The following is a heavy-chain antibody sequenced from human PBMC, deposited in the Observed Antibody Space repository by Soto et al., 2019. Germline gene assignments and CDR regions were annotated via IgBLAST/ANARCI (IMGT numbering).Heavy chain of an antibody. CDR1: GFTFSSDW. CDR3: ARPPLYYGCGSCFPCDR. V-gene: IGHV3-7*01. D-gene: IGHD3-10*01. Sequence: EVQLVESGGGLVQPGESLTLSCAASGFTFSSDWMSWVRQAPGRGLEWVANIKQDGGDKYYADSVKGRLTITRDNADGSLFLQMKILTVDDTAICDCARPPLYYGCGSCFPCDRLGPGTLVTVSS. J-gene: IGHJ5*02. CDR2: IKQDGGDK.